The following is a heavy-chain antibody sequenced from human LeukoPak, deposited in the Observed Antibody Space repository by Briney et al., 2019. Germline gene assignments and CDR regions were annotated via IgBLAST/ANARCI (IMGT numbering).Heavy chain of an antibody. Sequence: SLRMSCTGSGGTFMSCAKIWVRQAPGQGLEWMGGIIPIFGTANYAQKFQGRVTITADESTSTAYMELSSLRSEDTAVYYCARSVGMVRVNWFDPWGQGTLVTVSS. CDR3: ARSVGMVRVNWFDP. V-gene: IGHV1-69*13. D-gene: IGHD3-10*01. CDR2: IIPIFGTA. J-gene: IGHJ5*02. CDR1: GGTFMSCA.